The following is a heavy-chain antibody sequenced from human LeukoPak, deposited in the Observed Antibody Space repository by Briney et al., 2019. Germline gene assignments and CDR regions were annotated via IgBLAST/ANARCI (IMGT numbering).Heavy chain of an antibody. CDR1: GYSFTTYG. D-gene: IGHD6-19*01. CDR2: ISGYNGNT. V-gene: IGHV1-18*01. Sequence: ASVTVSFKASGYSFTTYGISWVRQAPGQGLEWMGWISGYNGNTNYAPRFQGRVAMTTDTSANTAYMELWSLRSDDTAVYFCARSLDIAVAGEVPNFVYWGQGTLVTVSS. J-gene: IGHJ4*02. CDR3: ARSLDIAVAGEVPNFVY.